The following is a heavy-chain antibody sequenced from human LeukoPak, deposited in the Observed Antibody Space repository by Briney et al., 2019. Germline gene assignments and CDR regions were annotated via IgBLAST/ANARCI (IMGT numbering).Heavy chain of an antibody. J-gene: IGHJ4*02. D-gene: IGHD2-2*03. Sequence: GGSLRLSCAASGFTFSSYWMSWVRQAPGKGLEWVSAISGSGGSTYYADSVKGRFTISRDNSKSTLHLQMNSLRAEDTAVYHCATGYCSSTSCYYALDFWGQGTLVTVSS. CDR2: ISGSGGST. CDR1: GFTFSSYW. CDR3: ATGYCSSTSCYYALDF. V-gene: IGHV3-23*01.